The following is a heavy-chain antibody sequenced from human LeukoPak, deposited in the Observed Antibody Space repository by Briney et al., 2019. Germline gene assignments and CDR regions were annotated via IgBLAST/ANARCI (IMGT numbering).Heavy chain of an antibody. CDR1: GFAFSSYS. CDR3: ARDFLWGSGSR. D-gene: IGHD3-10*01. J-gene: IGHJ4*02. CDR2: ISTSSIYI. V-gene: IGHV3-21*01. Sequence: GGSLRLSCAASGFAFSSYSMNWVRPAPGRGLEWVSSISTSSIYIYYADSVKGRFTISRDNAKKSLYLQVNSLRAEDTAVYYCARDFLWGSGSRWGQGTLVTVSS.